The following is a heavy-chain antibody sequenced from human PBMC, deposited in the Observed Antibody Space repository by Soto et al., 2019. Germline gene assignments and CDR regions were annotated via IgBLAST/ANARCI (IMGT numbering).Heavy chain of an antibody. D-gene: IGHD2-15*01. CDR3: ASIRGGGCCPDY. V-gene: IGHV3-11*01. J-gene: IGHJ4*02. CDR2: IRGDSTTI. CDR1: GFSFSDYY. Sequence: QVQLVESGGDLVKPGGSLRLSCAASGFSFSDYYMSWMRQVPGKGLEWVSYIRGDSTTIYYADSVKGRFTISRDNAKKSLYLQMSSLRFDDTAVYYCASIRGGGCCPDYWGQGTLVTVSS.